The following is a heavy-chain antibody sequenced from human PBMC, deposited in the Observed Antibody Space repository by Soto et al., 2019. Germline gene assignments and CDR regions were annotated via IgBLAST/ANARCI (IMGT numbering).Heavy chain of an antibody. D-gene: IGHD1-26*01. J-gene: IGHJ6*02. CDR2: IKSKGNGGTA. CDR1: GFTINNAW. V-gene: IGHV3-15*01. Sequence: PGGSLRLSCAASGFTINNAWMSWVRQAPGKGLEWVGRIKSKGNGGTADYAAPVKGRFTISRDDSKNTAYLQMNSLKTEDTAVYYCTRLDEWELGDYYYYGMDVWGQGTTVTVSS. CDR3: TRLDEWELGDYYYYGMDV.